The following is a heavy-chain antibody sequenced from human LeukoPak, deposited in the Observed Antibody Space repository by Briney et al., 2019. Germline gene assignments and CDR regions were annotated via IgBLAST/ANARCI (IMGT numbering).Heavy chain of an antibody. CDR2: IRYDGSNK. CDR3: AKDLTTGITGTGIDY. V-gene: IGHV3-30*02. CDR1: GFTFSSYA. J-gene: IGHJ4*02. Sequence: PGGSLRLSCAASGFTFSSYAMSWVRQAPGKGLEWVAFIRYDGSNKYYADSVKGRFTISRDNSKNTLYLQMNSLRAEDTAVYYCAKDLTTGITGTGIDYWGQGTLVTVSS. D-gene: IGHD1-7*01.